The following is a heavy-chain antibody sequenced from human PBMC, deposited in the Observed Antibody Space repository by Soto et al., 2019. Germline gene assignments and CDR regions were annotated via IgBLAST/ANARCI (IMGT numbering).Heavy chain of an antibody. J-gene: IGHJ6*02. CDR2: ISANNGDT. CDR1: GYNFRRYG. Sequence: ASVKVSCKAAGYNFRRYGISWVRQAPGQGLEWVGWISANNGDTKNAEKFQGRVTLTTDTSTSTTYMELTSLRSDDTAVYYCARDTALPLGLRDDFFYYGMDVWGQGTTVTAP. D-gene: IGHD2-2*01. V-gene: IGHV1-18*04. CDR3: ARDTALPLGLRDDFFYYGMDV.